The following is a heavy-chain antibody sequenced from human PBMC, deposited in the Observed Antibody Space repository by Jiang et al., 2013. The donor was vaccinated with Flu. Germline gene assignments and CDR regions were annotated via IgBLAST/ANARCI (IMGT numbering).Heavy chain of an antibody. CDR3: AKDTPYCSSTSCYMGGY. D-gene: IGHD2-2*02. J-gene: IGHJ4*02. Sequence: HWVRQAPGKGLEWVAVISYDGSNKYYADSVKGRFTISRDNSKNTLYLQMNSLRAEDTAVYYCAKDTPYCSSTSCYMGGYWGQGTLVTVSS. CDR2: ISYDGSNK. V-gene: IGHV3-30*18.